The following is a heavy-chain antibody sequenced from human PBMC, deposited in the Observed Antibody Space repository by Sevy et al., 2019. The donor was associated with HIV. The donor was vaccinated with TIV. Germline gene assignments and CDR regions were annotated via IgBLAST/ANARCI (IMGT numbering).Heavy chain of an antibody. CDR2: IYYSGRT. D-gene: IGHD3-9*01. CDR1: GGSISRSSYY. CDR3: ARHPGIDNVLRYFDWGYYFDY. Sequence: SETLSLTCTVSGGSISRSSYYWGWIRQPPGKGLEWIGSIYYSGRTYYNPSLKSRVTISVDTSKNQFSLKLSSVTAADTAVYYCARHPGIDNVLRYFDWGYYFDYWGQGTLVTVSS. J-gene: IGHJ4*02. V-gene: IGHV4-39*01.